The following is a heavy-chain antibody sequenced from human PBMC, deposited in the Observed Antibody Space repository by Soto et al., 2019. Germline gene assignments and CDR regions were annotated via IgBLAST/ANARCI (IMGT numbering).Heavy chain of an antibody. D-gene: IGHD3-3*01. CDR1: GGSISSGGYY. Sequence: PSETLSLTCTVSGGSISSGGYYWSWIRQHPGKGLEWIGYIYYSGSTYYNPSLKSRVTISVDTSKNQFSLKLSSVTAADTAVYYCARSISGDYDFWSGYYTPIDYWGQGTLVTVSS. CDR2: IYYSGST. CDR3: ARSISGDYDFWSGYYTPIDY. J-gene: IGHJ4*02. V-gene: IGHV4-31*03.